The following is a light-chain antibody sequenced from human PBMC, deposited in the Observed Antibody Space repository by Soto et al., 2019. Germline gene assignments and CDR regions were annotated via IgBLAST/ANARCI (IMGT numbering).Light chain of an antibody. CDR1: THSDIGDL. CDR2: DVT. J-gene: IGLJ1*01. V-gene: IGLV2-14*03. Sequence: QSALTQPASVSGSPGQSITISCTGTTHSDIGDLVSWYEHHPGSAPKLIIYDVTNRPSGISNRFSGSKSGNTASLTISGLQAEDEADFYCCSYVGSGTFYVFGSGTKLTVL. CDR3: CSYVGSGTFYV.